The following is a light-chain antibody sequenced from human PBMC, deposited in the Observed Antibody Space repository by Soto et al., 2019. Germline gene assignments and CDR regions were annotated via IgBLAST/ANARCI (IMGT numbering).Light chain of an antibody. CDR3: GSWTTYRPYV. CDR2: GVT. V-gene: IGLV2-14*01. J-gene: IGLJ1*01. Sequence: QSVLTQPASVSGSPGQSITISCTGTSSDVGAYNYVSWYQQLPGTAPKLMVYGVTIRPSGVSNRFSGSKSGNTASLTISGLQAEDEADYYCGSWTTYRPYVFATGTKVTVL. CDR1: SSDVGAYNY.